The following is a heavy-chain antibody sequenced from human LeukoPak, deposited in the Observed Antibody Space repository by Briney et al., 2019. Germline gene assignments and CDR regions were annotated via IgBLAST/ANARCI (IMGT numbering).Heavy chain of an antibody. D-gene: IGHD4-17*01. V-gene: IGHV3-33*01. CDR3: GARTVTTHYYGMDV. CDR2: IWYDGSNK. CDR1: GFTFSSYG. Sequence: PGGSLRLSCAASGFTFSSYGLHWVRQAPGKGLEWVAVIWYDGSNKYYADSVKGRFTISRDNSKNTLYLQMNSLSAEDTAIYYCGARTVTTHYYGMDVWGQGTTVTVSS. J-gene: IGHJ6*02.